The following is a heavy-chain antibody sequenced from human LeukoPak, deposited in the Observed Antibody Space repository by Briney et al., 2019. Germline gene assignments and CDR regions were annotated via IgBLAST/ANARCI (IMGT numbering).Heavy chain of an antibody. CDR3: ARVGHYSGWAFDY. D-gene: IGHD6-19*01. CDR1: GFTFTGHY. V-gene: IGHV1-2*02. Sequence: ASVRVSCKASGFTFTGHYLHWVRQAPGQGLEWMGWINPNSGATNYAQKFQGRVTMTRDTSISTAYMEMSRLRSDDTAVYYCARVGHYSGWAFDYWGQGTLVTVSS. CDR2: INPNSGAT. J-gene: IGHJ4*02.